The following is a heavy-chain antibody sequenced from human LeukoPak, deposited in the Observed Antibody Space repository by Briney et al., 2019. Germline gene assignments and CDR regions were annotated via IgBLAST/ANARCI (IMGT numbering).Heavy chain of an antibody. J-gene: IGHJ4*02. CDR3: AKKYGVTVYGSGLNYFDY. D-gene: IGHD6-19*01. CDR2: IGGSGSRT. CDR1: GFTFSSYA. V-gene: IGHV3-23*01. Sequence: GGSLRLSCAASGFTFSSYAMSWVRQAPGKSLEWVSGIGGSGSRTYYADCVKGRFTISRDNSKNTLYLQMNSLRAEDTAIYYCAKKYGVTVYGSGLNYFDYWGQGTLVTVSS.